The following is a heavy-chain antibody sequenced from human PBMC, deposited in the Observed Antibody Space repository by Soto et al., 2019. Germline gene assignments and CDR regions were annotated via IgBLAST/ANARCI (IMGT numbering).Heavy chain of an antibody. D-gene: IGHD1-1*01. J-gene: IGHJ4*02. CDR3: ARQRVLDY. Sequence: GGSLRLSCAASGFTFSNAWINWVRQAPGKGLEWVSAISGSGGSTYYADSVKGRFTISRDNSKNTLYLQMNSLRAEDTAVYYCARQRVLDYWGQGTLVTVSS. CDR2: ISGSGGST. V-gene: IGHV3-23*01. CDR1: GFTFSNAW.